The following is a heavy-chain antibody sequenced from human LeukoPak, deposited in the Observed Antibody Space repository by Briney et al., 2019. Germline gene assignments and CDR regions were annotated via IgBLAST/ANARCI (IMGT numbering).Heavy chain of an antibody. CDR2: ISWNCGSI. V-gene: IGHV3-9*01. D-gene: IGHD6-19*01. J-gene: IGHJ3*02. CDR1: GFTFDDYS. Sequence: PAGSLTLSCAASGFTFDDYSMRWVRQAPGKGLEWVSVISWNCGSIGYTDYVKGRFTISRENAKHSLYLQMNSLRAEDTALYYCAKGLAVAGGGDAFDIWGQGTMVTVSS. CDR3: AKGLAVAGGGDAFDI.